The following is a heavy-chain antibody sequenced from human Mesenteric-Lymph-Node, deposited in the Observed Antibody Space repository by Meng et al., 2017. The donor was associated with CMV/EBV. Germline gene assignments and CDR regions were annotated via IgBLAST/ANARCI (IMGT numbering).Heavy chain of an antibody. CDR2: INPNSVGT. V-gene: IGHV1-2*02. D-gene: IGHD3-10*01. J-gene: IGHJ4*02. Sequence: ASVKVSCKASVYTFTGYHMHWVRQAPGQGLEWMGWINPNSVGTNYAQKFQGRVTMTRDTSISTAYMELSRLRSDDTAVYYCARPGNFDSWGQGTLVTVSS. CDR3: ARPGNFDS. CDR1: VYTFTGYH.